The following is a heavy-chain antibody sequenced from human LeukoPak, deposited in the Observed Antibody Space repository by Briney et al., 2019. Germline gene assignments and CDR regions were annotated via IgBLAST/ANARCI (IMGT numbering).Heavy chain of an antibody. Sequence: ASVKVSCKASGYTFTSYGISWVRQAPGQGLEWMGWISAYNGNTNYAQKLQGRATMTTDTSTSTAYMELRSLRSDDTAVYYCARAGYDYVWGSYLPYYFDYWGQGTLVTVSS. D-gene: IGHD3-16*02. CDR1: GYTFTSYG. J-gene: IGHJ4*02. CDR3: ARAGYDYVWGSYLPYYFDY. CDR2: ISAYNGNT. V-gene: IGHV1-18*01.